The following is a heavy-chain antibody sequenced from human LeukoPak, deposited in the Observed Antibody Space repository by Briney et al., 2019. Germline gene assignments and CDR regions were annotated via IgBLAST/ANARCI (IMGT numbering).Heavy chain of an antibody. V-gene: IGHV3-7*04. CDR2: IRPDGSEK. CDR3: ARGGESRAMLHQ. J-gene: IGHJ4*02. Sequence: GGSLRLSCAASGFTFSSYSMNWVRQAPGKGLEWVANIRPDGSEKDRVDSVKGRFTISRDNAKNSLYLQMNSLRVEDTALYYCARGGESRAMLHQWGQGTLVTVSS. CDR1: GFTFSSYS. D-gene: IGHD3-16*01.